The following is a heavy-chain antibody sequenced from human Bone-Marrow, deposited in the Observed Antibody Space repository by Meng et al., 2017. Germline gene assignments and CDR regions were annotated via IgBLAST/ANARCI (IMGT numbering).Heavy chain of an antibody. Sequence: EVQLVESGGGLVQPGGSLRLSCAASGFTFSDHFMDWVRQAPGKGLEWVGRTRNKANSYTTEYAASVKGRFTISRDNSKNTLYLQMNSLRAEDTAVYYCARDRGGIDYWGQGTLVTVSS. J-gene: IGHJ4*02. CDR2: TRNKANSYTT. V-gene: IGHV3-72*01. CDR1: GFTFSDHF. CDR3: ARDRGGIDY. D-gene: IGHD2-15*01.